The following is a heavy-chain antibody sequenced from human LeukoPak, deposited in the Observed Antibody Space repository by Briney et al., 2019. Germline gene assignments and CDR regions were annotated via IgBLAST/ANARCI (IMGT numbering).Heavy chain of an antibody. Sequence: GGSLRLSCAASGFTFSSYWMSWVRQAPGKGLEWVANIKQDGSEKYYVDSVKGRFTISRDNAKNSLYLQMNSLRAEDTAVYYCARKGIAAADRNWYFDLWGRGTLVTVSS. J-gene: IGHJ2*01. CDR2: IKQDGSEK. CDR3: ARKGIAAADRNWYFDL. CDR1: GFTFSSYW. V-gene: IGHV3-7*01. D-gene: IGHD6-13*01.